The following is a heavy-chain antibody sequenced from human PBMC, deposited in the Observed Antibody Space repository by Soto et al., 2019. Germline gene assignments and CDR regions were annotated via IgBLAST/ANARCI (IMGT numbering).Heavy chain of an antibody. V-gene: IGHV1-2*02. Sequence: ASVKVSCKASGYTFTGYYMHWVRQAPGQGLEWMGWINPNSGGTNYAQKFQGRVTMTRDTSISTAYMELSRLRSDDTAVYYCARIGRNYYFYGMDVWGQGPTVTVSS. CDR2: INPNSGGT. J-gene: IGHJ6*02. D-gene: IGHD1-26*01. CDR1: GYTFTGYY. CDR3: ARIGRNYYFYGMDV.